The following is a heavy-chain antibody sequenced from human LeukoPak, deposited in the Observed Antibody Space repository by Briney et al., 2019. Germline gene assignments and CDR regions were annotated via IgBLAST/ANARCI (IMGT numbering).Heavy chain of an antibody. CDR3: ARGDNNGWYSDY. Sequence: SVKVSCKASGGTFSSYAISWVRQVPGQGLEWMGGIIPIFGTANYAQRFQGRFTITTDESTNTAYMELSSLRFEDTAVYYCARGDNNGWYSDYWGQGTLVTVSS. J-gene: IGHJ4*02. D-gene: IGHD6-19*01. CDR1: GGTFSSYA. V-gene: IGHV1-69*05. CDR2: IIPIFGTA.